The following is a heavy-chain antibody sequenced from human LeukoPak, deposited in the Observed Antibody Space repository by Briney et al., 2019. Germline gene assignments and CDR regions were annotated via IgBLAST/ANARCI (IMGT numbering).Heavy chain of an antibody. CDR3: ARDRGIAAAGGAFDI. D-gene: IGHD6-13*01. CDR1: GGSISSGGYY. Sequence: SETLSLTCTVSGGSISSGGYYCSWIRQPPGKGLEWIGYIYHSGSTYYNPSLKSRVTISVDRSKNQFSLKLSSVTAADTAVYYCARDRGIAAAGGAFDIWGQATMVTVSS. V-gene: IGHV4-30-2*01. CDR2: IYHSGST. J-gene: IGHJ3*02.